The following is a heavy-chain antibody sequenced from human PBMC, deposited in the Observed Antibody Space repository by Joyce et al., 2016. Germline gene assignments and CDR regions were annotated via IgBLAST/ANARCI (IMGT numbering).Heavy chain of an antibody. Sequence: QVQLVESGGGVVQPGRSLRLSCADSEFTSFALHWVRQAPGKGLEWVAVISHDGSHIYDADSVRDRFTISRDNSMNTLYLQMSSLRAEDAAVYYCAKSGTASAQPRTWGYFDSWGQGTRVTVSS. CDR3: AKSGTASAQPRTWGYFDS. V-gene: IGHV3-30*18. CDR1: EFTSFA. CDR2: ISHDGSHI. J-gene: IGHJ4*02. D-gene: IGHD1/OR15-1a*01.